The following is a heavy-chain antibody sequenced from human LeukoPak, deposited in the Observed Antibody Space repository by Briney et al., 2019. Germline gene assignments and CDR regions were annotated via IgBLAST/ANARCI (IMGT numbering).Heavy chain of an antibody. CDR2: MYYSEST. J-gene: IGHJ4*02. V-gene: IGHV4-59*01. CDR3: ARDPAAGSAAYFDY. D-gene: IGHD6-13*01. CDR1: GGSISSYY. Sequence: SETLSLTCSVSGGSISSYYWSWIRQPPGKGLEWIGYMYYSESTNYNPSLKSRVTILVDMSKNQFSLKLSSVTAADTAVYSCARDPAAGSAAYFDYWGQGTLVTVSS.